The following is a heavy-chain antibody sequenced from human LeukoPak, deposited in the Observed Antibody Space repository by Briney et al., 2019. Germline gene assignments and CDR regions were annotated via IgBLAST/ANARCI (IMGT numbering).Heavy chain of an antibody. CDR1: GGSISSSSYY. D-gene: IGHD2-2*01. J-gene: IGHJ6*02. V-gene: IGHV4-39*07. CDR2: IYYSGST. CDR3: ARGEVVQLYYYHYGMDV. Sequence: SETLSLTCTVSGGSISSSSYYWGWIRQPPGKGLEWIGSIYYSGSTYYNPSLKSRVTISVDTSKNQFSLKLSSVTAADTAVYYCARGEVVQLYYYHYGMDVWGQGTTVTVSS.